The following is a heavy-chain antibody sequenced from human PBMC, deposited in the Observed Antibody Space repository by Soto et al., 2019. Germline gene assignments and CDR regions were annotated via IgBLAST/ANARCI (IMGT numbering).Heavy chain of an antibody. CDR3: TTDEWE. CDR1: GVSVSNGW. D-gene: IGHD1-26*01. J-gene: IGHJ4*02. V-gene: IGHV3-15*05. CDR2: LKGKTDGETT. Sequence: ELQLVGSGGGLVKPGGSLRLSCAASGVSVSNGWMSWVLQAPGKGLEWVGCLKGKTDGETTDYAAPVKGRCTISRDDSNTTLYLPMKSLKIDDTAVYYCTTDEWEWGQGTLVTVSS.